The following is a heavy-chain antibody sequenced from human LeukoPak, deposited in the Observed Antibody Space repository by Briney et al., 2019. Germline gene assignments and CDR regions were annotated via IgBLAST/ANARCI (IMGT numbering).Heavy chain of an antibody. CDR1: GESITSYY. V-gene: IGHV4-59*08. CDR3: ARHNSNLVSAAYDY. D-gene: IGHD1-7*01. CDR2: VHHSGST. Sequence: PSETLSLTCTVYGESITSYYWSWIRQPPGKGLEWIGDVHHSGSTNYNPSLKSRLTISVDTSKNQFSLKLTSVTAADTAVYYCARHNSNLVSAAYDYWGQGGLVTVCS. J-gene: IGHJ4*02.